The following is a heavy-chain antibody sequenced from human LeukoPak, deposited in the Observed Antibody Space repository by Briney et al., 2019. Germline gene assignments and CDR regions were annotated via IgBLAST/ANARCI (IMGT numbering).Heavy chain of an antibody. Sequence: GDSVEVSCNASGYTLTRYDMHGVRQAAGLGGAGWGGIDPNGGGPHYGQKLQGGGTVSRDTSIRTAYMELSRLRSDDTALYYCAAPGSNAHYYFDSWGQGPLVTVSS. V-gene: IGHV1-2*02. D-gene: IGHD1-1*01. J-gene: IGHJ4*02. CDR1: GYTLTRYD. CDR2: IDPNGGGP. CDR3: AAPGSNAHYYFDS.